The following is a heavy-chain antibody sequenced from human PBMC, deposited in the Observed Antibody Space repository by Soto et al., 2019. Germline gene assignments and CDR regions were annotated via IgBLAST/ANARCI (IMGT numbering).Heavy chain of an antibody. CDR3: AHNRRDHYDSSGYSDY. CDR1: GFSLSTSGVG. D-gene: IGHD3-22*01. CDR2: IYWDDDK. Sequence: QITLKESGPTLVKPTQTLTLTCTFSGFSLSTSGVGVGWIRQPPGKALEWLALIYWDDDKRYSPSLKSRLTITKDTSKNQVVLTMTNMDPVDTATYYCAHNRRDHYDSSGYSDYWGQGTLVTVSS. V-gene: IGHV2-5*02. J-gene: IGHJ4*02.